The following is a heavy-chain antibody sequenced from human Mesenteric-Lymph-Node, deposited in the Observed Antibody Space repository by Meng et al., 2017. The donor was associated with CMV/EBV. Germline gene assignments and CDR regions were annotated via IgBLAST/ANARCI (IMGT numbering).Heavy chain of an antibody. CDR3: ARDSGSSPPYYYYGMDV. Sequence: ASVKVSCKASGYTFTSYGISWVRQAPGQGLEWMGWISAYNGNTNYAQKLQGRVTITTDESTSTAYMELSSLRSEDTAVYYCARDSGSSPPYYYYGMDVWGQGTTVTVSS. V-gene: IGHV1-18*01. CDR1: GYTFTSYG. CDR2: ISAYNGNT. D-gene: IGHD3-10*01. J-gene: IGHJ6*02.